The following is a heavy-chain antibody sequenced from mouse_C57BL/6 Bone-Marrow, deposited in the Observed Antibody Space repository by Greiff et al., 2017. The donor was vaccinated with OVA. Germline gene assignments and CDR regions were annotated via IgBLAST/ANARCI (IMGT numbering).Heavy chain of an antibody. Sequence: QVQLKQPGAELVKPGASVKMSCKASGYTFTSYWMHWVKQRPGQGLEWIGYINPSSGYTKYNQKFKDKATLTADKSSSTAYMQLSSLTYEDSAVYYCAILAMDYWGQGTSVTVSS. CDR2: INPSSGYT. CDR1: GYTFTSYW. J-gene: IGHJ4*01. V-gene: IGHV1-7*01. D-gene: IGHD1-1*01. CDR3: AILAMDY.